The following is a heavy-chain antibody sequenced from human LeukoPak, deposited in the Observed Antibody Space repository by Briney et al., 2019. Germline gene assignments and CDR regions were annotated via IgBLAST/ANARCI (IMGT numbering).Heavy chain of an antibody. CDR3: ARIISSGYNYGMDV. CDR2: ISRDNGKT. J-gene: IGHJ6*02. Sequence: DSVKVSCKAFGYTLTSFGISWVRQAPGQGPEWMGWISRDNGKTNYAQNLKGRVTMTTETSTSTAYMELRSLRSDDTAVYYCARIISSGYNYGMDVWGQGTTVTVSS. CDR1: GYTLTSFG. V-gene: IGHV1-18*01. D-gene: IGHD3-22*01.